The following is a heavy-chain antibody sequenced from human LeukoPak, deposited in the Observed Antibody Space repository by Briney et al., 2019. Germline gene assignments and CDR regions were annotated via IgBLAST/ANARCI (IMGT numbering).Heavy chain of an antibody. CDR2: ISYDGSNK. V-gene: IGHV3-30*04. Sequence: GGSLRLSCAASGFTFSSYAMHWVRQAPGKGLEWVAVISYDGSNKYYADSVKGRFTISRDNSKNTLYLQMNSLRAGDTAVYYCVREDTPATANYWGQGTLVTISS. J-gene: IGHJ4*02. CDR1: GFTFSSYA. D-gene: IGHD2-21*02. CDR3: VREDTPATANY.